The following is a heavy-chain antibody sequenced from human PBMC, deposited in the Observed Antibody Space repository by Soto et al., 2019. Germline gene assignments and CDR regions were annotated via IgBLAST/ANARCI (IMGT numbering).Heavy chain of an antibody. V-gene: IGHV3-23*01. CDR3: ARGSKEHYPGSRIFDF. Sequence: QPGGSLRLSCAPSGFIFSNYAMSLVRQARGKGLEWVSSISGSGADTYYTESVRGRFTISRDNFKNTLYLQMTSLRAEDSAVYYCARGSKEHYPGSRIFDFGGRGTLVTVSS. J-gene: IGHJ4*02. CDR1: GFIFSNYA. D-gene: IGHD3-10*01. CDR2: ISGSGADT.